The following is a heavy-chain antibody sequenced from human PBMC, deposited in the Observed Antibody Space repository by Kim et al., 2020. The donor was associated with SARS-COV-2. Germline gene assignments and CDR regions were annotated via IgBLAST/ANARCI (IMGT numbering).Heavy chain of an antibody. D-gene: IGHD3-16*01. V-gene: IGHV1-69*01. CDR3: ASSLGEGYYYYGMDV. Sequence: PKFQGRGTITADESTSTAYMELSSLRSEDTAVYYCASSLGEGYYYYGMDVWGQGTTVTVSS. J-gene: IGHJ6*02.